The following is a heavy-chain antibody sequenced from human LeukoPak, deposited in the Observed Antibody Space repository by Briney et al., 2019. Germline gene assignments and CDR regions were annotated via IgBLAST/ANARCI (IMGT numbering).Heavy chain of an antibody. D-gene: IGHD6-13*01. J-gene: IGHJ4*01. CDR2: INPNSGGT. V-gene: IGHV1-2*04. CDR1: GYTFTGYY. CDR3: ARVGQRSEAAAHFDY. Sequence: ASVKVSCKASGYTFTGYYMHWVRQAPGQGLEWMGWINPNSGGTNYAQKFQGWVTMTRDTSISTAYMELSRLRSDDTAVYYCARVGQRSEAAAHFDYWGQGTLVTVSS.